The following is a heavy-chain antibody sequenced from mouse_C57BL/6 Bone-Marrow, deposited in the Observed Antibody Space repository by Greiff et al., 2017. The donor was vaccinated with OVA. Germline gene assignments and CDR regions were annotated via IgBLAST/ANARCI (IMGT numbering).Heavy chain of an antibody. CDR1: GFTFSSYA. V-gene: IGHV5-4*03. Sequence: EVNVVESGGGLVKPGGSLKLSCAASGFTFSSYAMSWVRQTPEKRLEWVATISDGGSYTYYPDNVKGRFTISRDNAKNNLYLQMSHLKSEDTAMYYCARLGYYFDYWGQGTTLTVSS. CDR2: ISDGGSYT. CDR3: ARLGYYFDY. J-gene: IGHJ2*01.